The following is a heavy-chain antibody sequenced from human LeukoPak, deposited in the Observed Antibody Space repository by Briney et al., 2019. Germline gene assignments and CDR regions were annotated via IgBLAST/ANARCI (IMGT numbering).Heavy chain of an antibody. D-gene: IGHD6-13*01. V-gene: IGHV3-30*02. CDR1: GFTFSSYG. CDR2: IRYDGSNK. Sequence: PGGSLRLSCVASGFTFSSYGMHWVRQAPGKGLEWVAFIRYDGSNKYYADSVKGRFTISRDNSKNTLYLQMNSLSVEDTAVYYCARVRYSSSQYYFDYWGQGTLVTVSS. J-gene: IGHJ4*02. CDR3: ARVRYSSSQYYFDY.